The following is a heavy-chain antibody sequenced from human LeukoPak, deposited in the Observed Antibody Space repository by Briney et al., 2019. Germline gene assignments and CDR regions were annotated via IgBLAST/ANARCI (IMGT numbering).Heavy chain of an antibody. CDR2: INHSGST. CDR1: GGSFSGYY. Sequence: SETLSLTCAVYGGSFSGYYWSWIRQPPGKGLEWIGEINHSGSTNYNPSLKSRVTISVDTSKNQFSLKLSSVTAADTAVYYCARDPYYYDSSGYYSRTIDYWGQGTLVTVSS. V-gene: IGHV4-34*01. J-gene: IGHJ4*02. CDR3: ARDPYYYDSSGYYSRTIDY. D-gene: IGHD3-22*01.